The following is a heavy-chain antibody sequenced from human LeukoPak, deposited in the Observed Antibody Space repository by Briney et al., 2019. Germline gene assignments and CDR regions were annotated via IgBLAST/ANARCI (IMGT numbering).Heavy chain of an antibody. CDR3: VREGLERRTNFDY. Sequence: GGSLRLCCSASGFTFTSHVMHWVRQATGKGLQYVSGISMNVQTTYYAGSVKGRFTISRDSSKNTVYLQINSLTAEDTAVYYCVREGLERRTNFDYWGQGTLVSVSS. V-gene: IGHV3-64D*06. J-gene: IGHJ4*02. CDR1: GFTFTSHV. D-gene: IGHD1-1*01. CDR2: ISMNVQTT.